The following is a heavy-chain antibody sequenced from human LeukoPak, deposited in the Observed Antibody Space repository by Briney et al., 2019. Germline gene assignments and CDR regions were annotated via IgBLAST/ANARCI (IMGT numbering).Heavy chain of an antibody. D-gene: IGHD3-3*01. V-gene: IGHV3-23*01. Sequence: GGSLRLSCAASGSSVGSNYMSWVRQAPGKGLEWVSAISGSGGSTYYADSVKGRFTISRDNSKNTLYLQMNSLRAEDTAVYYCAKDPRITIFGVVPNAFDIWGQGTMVTVSS. J-gene: IGHJ3*02. CDR1: GSSVGSNY. CDR2: ISGSGGST. CDR3: AKDPRITIFGVVPNAFDI.